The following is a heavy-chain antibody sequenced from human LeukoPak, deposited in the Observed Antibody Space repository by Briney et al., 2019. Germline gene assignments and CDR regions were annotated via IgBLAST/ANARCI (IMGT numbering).Heavy chain of an antibody. J-gene: IGHJ4*02. CDR2: INPDGGST. CDR3: ARDRSIVGATPYFDY. CDR1: GYTFTNYY. V-gene: IGHV1-46*01. D-gene: IGHD1-26*01. Sequence: ASVKVSCKASGYTFTNYYMHWVRQAPGRGLEWMGVINPDGGSTTYAQKFQGRVTMTRDTSTRTVYMDLSSLGSEDTAVYYCARDRSIVGATPYFDYWGQGTLVTVSS.